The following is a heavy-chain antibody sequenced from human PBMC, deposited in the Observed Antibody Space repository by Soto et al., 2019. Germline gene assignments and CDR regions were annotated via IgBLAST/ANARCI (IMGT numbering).Heavy chain of an antibody. Sequence: PGGSLRLSCAASGFTFSSYSMNWVRQAPGKGLEWVAVISYDGSNKYYADSVKGRFTISRDNSKNTLYLQMNSLRAEDTAVYYCAKDRDSGYVGYYYYYYGMDVWGQGTTVTVSS. CDR3: AKDRDSGYVGYYYYYYGMDV. CDR2: ISYDGSNK. J-gene: IGHJ6*02. CDR1: GFTFSSYS. V-gene: IGHV3-30*18. D-gene: IGHD5-12*01.